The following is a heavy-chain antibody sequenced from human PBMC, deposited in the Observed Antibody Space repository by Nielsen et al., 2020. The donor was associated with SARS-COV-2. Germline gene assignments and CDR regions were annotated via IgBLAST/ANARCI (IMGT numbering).Heavy chain of an antibody. CDR3: ANDFGDCGSSTCRPK. CDR1: GFTFNTYA. J-gene: IGHJ4*02. Sequence: GGSLRLSCAASGFTFNTYAMSWIRQAPGKGLEWISALSGGGTNSFYADSVKGRFTISRDNSNHTLYLQLTNLRAEDTAVYYCANDFGDCGSSTCRPKWGQGSRITVSS. D-gene: IGHD2-2*01. V-gene: IGHV3-23*01. CDR2: LSGGGTNS.